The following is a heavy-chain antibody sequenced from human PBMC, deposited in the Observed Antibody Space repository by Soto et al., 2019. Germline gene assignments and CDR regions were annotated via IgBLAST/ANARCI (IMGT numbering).Heavy chain of an antibody. D-gene: IGHD3-10*01. Sequence: QVQLQESGPGLVKPSQTLSLTCTVSGGSISSGGYYWSWIRQHPGKGLEWIGYIYYSGSTYYNPSLQSRVTISVDTSKNRFCLKLSSVTAADTAVYYCAREVGDYYGSGRYYGMDVWGQGTTVTVSS. V-gene: IGHV4-31*03. CDR3: AREVGDYYGSGRYYGMDV. CDR2: IYYSGST. CDR1: GGSISSGGYY. J-gene: IGHJ6*02.